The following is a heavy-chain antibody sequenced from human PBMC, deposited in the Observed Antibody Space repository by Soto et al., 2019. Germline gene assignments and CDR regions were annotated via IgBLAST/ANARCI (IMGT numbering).Heavy chain of an antibody. CDR3: AKEGRVAGGRSYYFDY. V-gene: IGHV3-33*06. J-gene: IGHJ4*02. D-gene: IGHD6-19*01. CDR1: GFTFSSYG. CDR2: IWYDGSNK. Sequence: PGGSLRLSCAASGFTFSSYGMHWVRQAPGKGLEWVAVIWYDGSNKYYADSVKGRFTISRDNSKKTLYLQMNRLRAEDTALYYCAKEGRVAGGRSYYFDYWGQGTLVTVSS.